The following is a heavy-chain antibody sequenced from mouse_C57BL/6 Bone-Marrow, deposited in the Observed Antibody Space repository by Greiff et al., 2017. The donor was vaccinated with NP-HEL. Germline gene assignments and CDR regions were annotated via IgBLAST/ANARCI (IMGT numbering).Heavy chain of an antibody. CDR2: IDPENGDT. J-gene: IGHJ2*01. Sequence: EVKLMESGAELVRPGASVKLSCTASGFNIKDDYMHWVKQRPEQGLEWIGWIDPENGDTEYASKFQGKATITADTSSNTAYLQLSSLTSEDTAVYYCTTYDYDDFDYWGQGTTLTVSS. D-gene: IGHD2-4*01. CDR1: GFNIKDDY. V-gene: IGHV14-4*01. CDR3: TTYDYDDFDY.